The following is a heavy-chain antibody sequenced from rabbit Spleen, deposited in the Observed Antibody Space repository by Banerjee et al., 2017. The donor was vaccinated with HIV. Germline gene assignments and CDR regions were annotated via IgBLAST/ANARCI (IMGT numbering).Heavy chain of an antibody. V-gene: IGHV1S47*01. CDR3: ARGPPYAGYTSYGYVYFNL. D-gene: IGHD6-1*01. CDR1: GIDFSSYG. J-gene: IGHJ4*01. CDR2: IDPVFGIT. Sequence: QEQLEESGGGLVKPGGTLTLTCKASGIDFSSYGVSWVRQAPGKGLEWIGYIDPVFGITYYAPWVNVRFTISSHNAQNTLYLQLKSLTAADTATYFCARGPPYAGYTSYGYVYFNLWGPGTLVTVS.